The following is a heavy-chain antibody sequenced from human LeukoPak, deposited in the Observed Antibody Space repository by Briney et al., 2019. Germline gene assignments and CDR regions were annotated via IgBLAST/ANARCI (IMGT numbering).Heavy chain of an antibody. CDR1: GFTFSNAW. J-gene: IGHJ4*02. V-gene: IGHV3-15*07. D-gene: IGHD3-22*01. CDR2: IKSRTDGGTT. CDR3: STTYYYDSSEGY. Sequence: GGSLRLSCAASGFTFSNAWMNWVRQAPGKGLEWVGRIKSRTDGGTTDYAAPVKGRFTLSRDDSKNTLYLQMNSLKTEDTAVYYCSTTYYYDSSEGYWGQGTLVTVSS.